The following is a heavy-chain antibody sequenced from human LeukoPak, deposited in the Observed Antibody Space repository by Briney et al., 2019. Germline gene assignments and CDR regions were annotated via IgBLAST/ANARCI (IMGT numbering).Heavy chain of an antibody. CDR1: GGSISTYY. Sequence: PSETLSLTCTVSGGSISTYYWTWIRQPPGKGLEWIGYIYYGGSTNYNPSLKSRVTISVDTSKNQFSLKLRSVTAADTAMYYCARPGTTGTATPHEAFDIWGQGTMVTVSS. CDR2: IYYGGST. V-gene: IGHV4-59*01. D-gene: IGHD1-1*01. J-gene: IGHJ3*02. CDR3: ARPGTTGTATPHEAFDI.